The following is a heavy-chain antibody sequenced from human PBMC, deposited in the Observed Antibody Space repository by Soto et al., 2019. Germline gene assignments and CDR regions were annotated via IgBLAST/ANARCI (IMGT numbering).Heavy chain of an antibody. V-gene: IGHV2-5*02. CDR2: IYWDDDK. CDR3: AHRRGYYDSSGYYNRPFDY. D-gene: IGHD3-22*01. CDR1: GFSLRTSGVG. Sequence: SGPPLVNPTQTLTLTCTFSGFSLRTSGVGVGWIRQPPGKALEWLALIYWDDDKRYSPSLKSRLTITKDTSKNQVVLTMTNMDPVDTATYYCAHRRGYYDSSGYYNRPFDYWGQGTLVTVSS. J-gene: IGHJ4*02.